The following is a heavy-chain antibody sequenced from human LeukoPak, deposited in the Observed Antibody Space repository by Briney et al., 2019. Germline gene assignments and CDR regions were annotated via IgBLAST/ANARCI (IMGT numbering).Heavy chain of an antibody. Sequence: GGSLRLSCAASGFTFTDYWMHWVRQAPGKGLVWVSIINTDTRGTYYADSVKGRFTISRDNSKNTLYLQMSSLRAEDTAVYYCSASHYSSSWYFYWGQGTLVTVSS. CDR2: INTDTRGT. J-gene: IGHJ4*02. CDR1: GFTFTDYW. CDR3: SASHYSSSWYFY. V-gene: IGHV3-74*01. D-gene: IGHD6-13*01.